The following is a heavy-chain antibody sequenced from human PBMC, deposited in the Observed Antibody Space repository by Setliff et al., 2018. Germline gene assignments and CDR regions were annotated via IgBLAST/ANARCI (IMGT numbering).Heavy chain of an antibody. CDR1: GYSFTNNW. J-gene: IGHJ3*02. V-gene: IGHV5-51*01. D-gene: IGHD6-25*01. CDR2: IFPGNSNT. CDR3: ARLGAPASHDAFDI. Sequence: PGESLKISCQGSGYSFTNNWIAWVRQMPGKGLECMGIIFPGNSNTRYSPSFQGQVTMSADKSINTAYLQWSSLKASDTAMYYCARLGAPASHDAFDIWGQGTMVTVSS.